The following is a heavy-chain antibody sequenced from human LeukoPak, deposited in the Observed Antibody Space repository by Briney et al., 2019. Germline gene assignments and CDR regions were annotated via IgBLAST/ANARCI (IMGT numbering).Heavy chain of an antibody. V-gene: IGHV3-15*01. D-gene: IGHD3-16*02. Sequence: GGSLRLSCTASGFIFSHAWMNWVRHAPGKGLQWLGRIRSGGAREYAAPAQGRFTISRDDSRNTVYLEMNNLDTDDTAVYFCAVDTPVIDAQIDYWGQGTLVTVSS. J-gene: IGHJ4*02. CDR2: IRSGGAR. CDR3: AVDTPVIDAQIDY. CDR1: GFIFSHAW.